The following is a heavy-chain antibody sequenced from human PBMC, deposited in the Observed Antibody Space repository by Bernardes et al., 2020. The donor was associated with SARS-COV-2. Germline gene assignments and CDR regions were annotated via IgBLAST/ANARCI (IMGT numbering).Heavy chain of an antibody. Sequence: HGQRLEWMGCINTNTGNPTYAQGFTGRFVFSLDTSVSTAYLQISCLKTEDAGVYYCSREGVGYSSGWELGDWGQGTLVSVS. CDR2: INTNTGNP. D-gene: IGHD6-25*01. J-gene: IGHJ4*02. V-gene: IGHV7-4-1*02. CDR3: SREGVGYSSGWELGD.